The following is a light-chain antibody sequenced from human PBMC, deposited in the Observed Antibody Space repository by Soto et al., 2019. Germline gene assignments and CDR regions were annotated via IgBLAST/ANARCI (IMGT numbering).Light chain of an antibody. CDR3: SSFTRRFTVV. CDR1: RSDVGAYNY. V-gene: IGLV2-14*01. J-gene: IGLJ1*01. Sequence: QSVLTQPASVSGSPGQSIAISCTGTRSDVGAYNYLSWYQQHPGKAPKLMISEVTNRPSGVSDRFSGSKSGNTASLTISGLQAEDEGDYYGSSFTRRFTVVFGRGTNVTVL. CDR2: EVT.